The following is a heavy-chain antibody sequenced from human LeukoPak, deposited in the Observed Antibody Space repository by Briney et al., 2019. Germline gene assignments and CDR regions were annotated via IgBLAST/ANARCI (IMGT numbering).Heavy chain of an antibody. CDR1: GGSISSGAYY. CDR2: IYYSGST. Sequence: PSQTLSLTCTVSGGSISSGAYYWSWIRQHPGTGLEWIGYIYYSGSTYYNPSLKSRVTISVDTSKNQFSLKLSSVTAADTAVYYCARDRRSPGRYYYYYMDVWGKGTTVTVSS. V-gene: IGHV4-31*03. D-gene: IGHD4-17*01. CDR3: ARDRRSPGRYYYYYMDV. J-gene: IGHJ6*03.